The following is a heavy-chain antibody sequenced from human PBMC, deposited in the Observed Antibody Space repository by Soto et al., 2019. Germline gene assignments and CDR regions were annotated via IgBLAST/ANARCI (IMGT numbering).Heavy chain of an antibody. CDR2: IRDRAYSYAT. V-gene: IGHV3-73*01. J-gene: IGHJ4*02. Sequence: EVLLVESGGGMVQPGGSLKLSCAASGFAFKDSSMHWVRQASGKGLEWVGRIRDRAYSYATAYAESVNGRFTISRDDSNNTAYLQMSGLKTEDTAIYYCTRLISAAHDYWGQGALGTVAS. D-gene: IGHD3-10*01. CDR1: GFAFKDSS. CDR3: TRLISAAHDY.